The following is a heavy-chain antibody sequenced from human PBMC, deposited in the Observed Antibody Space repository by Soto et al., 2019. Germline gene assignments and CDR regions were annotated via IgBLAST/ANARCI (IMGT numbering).Heavy chain of an antibody. V-gene: IGHV3-15*01. CDR1: GFTFSNAW. D-gene: IGHD2-2*01. J-gene: IGHJ6*03. CDR3: TTEFSCTGCYDYYYCYLDV. Sequence: EVQLVESGGGLVKPGGSLRLSCAASGFTFSNAWMSWVRQAPGKGLEWVGRIKSKTDGGTTDYAAPVKGRFTISRDDAKTTLYLQMNSLKTEYTAVYYCTTEFSCTGCYDYYYCYLDVWGKGTTVTVSS. CDR2: IKSKTDGGTT.